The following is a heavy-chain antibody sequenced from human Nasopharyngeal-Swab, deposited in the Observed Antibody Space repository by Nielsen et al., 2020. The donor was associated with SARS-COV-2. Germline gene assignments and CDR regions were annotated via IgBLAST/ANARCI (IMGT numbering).Heavy chain of an antibody. CDR2: ISASGGST. CDR1: GFTFNIYG. J-gene: IGHJ3*01. Sequence: GESLKIYCAASGFTFNIYGMDWVRRAPGRGLEWVSAISASGGSTYYRNSVKGRFSISRDNSKNTLFLQMNSLTVDDTALYYCAKDYVVRGDAFDFWGQGTMVTVSS. D-gene: IGHD3-10*01. CDR3: AKDYVVRGDAFDF. V-gene: IGHV3-23*01.